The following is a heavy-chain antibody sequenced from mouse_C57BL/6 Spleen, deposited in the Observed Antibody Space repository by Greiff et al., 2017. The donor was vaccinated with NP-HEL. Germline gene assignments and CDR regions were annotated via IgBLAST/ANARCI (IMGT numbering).Heavy chain of an antibody. Sequence: VQLKESGAELVKPGASVKLSCTASGFNIKDYYMHWVKQRTEQGLEWIGRIDPEDGETKYAPKFQGKATITADTSSNPAYLQLSSLTSEDTAVQYCARSGWGTTVVARGYFDVWGTGTTVTVSS. D-gene: IGHD1-1*01. CDR1: GFNIKDYY. CDR2: IDPEDGET. V-gene: IGHV14-2*01. J-gene: IGHJ1*03. CDR3: ARSGWGTTVVARGYFDV.